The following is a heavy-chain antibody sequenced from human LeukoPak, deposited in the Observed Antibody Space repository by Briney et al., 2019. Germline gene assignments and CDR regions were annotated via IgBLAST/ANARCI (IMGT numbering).Heavy chain of an antibody. CDR3: VKRAWGDYDDNQKWFCDL. J-gene: IGHJ2*01. CDR2: IRSNGDGT. Sequence: PGGSLRLSCSASGFTFSTYAMHWVRQAPGKGLEYVSAIRSNGDGTYYAESVKGRFTISRDNSKNTLYLQMSSLRVEDTAVYYCVKRAWGDYDDNQKWFCDLWGRGTLVTVSS. D-gene: IGHD4-23*01. CDR1: GFTFSTYA. V-gene: IGHV3-64D*09.